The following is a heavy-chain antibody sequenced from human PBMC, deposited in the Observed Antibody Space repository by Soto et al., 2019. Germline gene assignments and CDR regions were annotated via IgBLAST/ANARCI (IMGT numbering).Heavy chain of an antibody. D-gene: IGHD5-12*01. J-gene: IGHJ4*02. CDR3: ARVRKSVATMGHFDY. CDR1: GGSISSYY. Sequence: QVQLQESGPGLVKPSETLSLTCTVSGGSISSYYWSWIRQPPGKGLEWIGYIYYSGSTHYNPSLNSPITISVHPSKTPYSLSLSSVTAADTAVYYCARVRKSVATMGHFDYWGQGTPVTVSS. V-gene: IGHV4-59*01. CDR2: IYYSGST.